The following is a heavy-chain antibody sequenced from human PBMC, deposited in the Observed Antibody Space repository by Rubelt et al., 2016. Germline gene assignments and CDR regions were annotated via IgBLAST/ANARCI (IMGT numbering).Heavy chain of an antibody. CDR3: ARGTMVRGAPDV. CDR1: GYPFTSYA. J-gene: IGHJ6*02. D-gene: IGHD3-10*01. Sequence: QVQLVQSGAEVQKPGASVTVSCKASGYPFTSYAMHWVRQAPGQRLEWMGWINAGNGNTKYSQKFRGVVTITRDRSWCTAYMGLSSLGSEDTAVYYCARGTMVRGAPDVWGQGTTVTVSS. CDR2: INAGNGNT. V-gene: IGHV1-3*01.